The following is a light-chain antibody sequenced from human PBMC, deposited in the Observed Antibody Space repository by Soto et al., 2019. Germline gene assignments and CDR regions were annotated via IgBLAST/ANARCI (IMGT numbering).Light chain of an antibody. CDR1: ISDVGGYDY. CDR2: DVS. V-gene: IGLV2-14*01. J-gene: IGLJ1*01. CDR3: SSYTTSSTYV. Sequence: QSALTQPASVSGSPGQSITISCTGTISDVGGYDYVSWYQQHPGKAPKLMIYDVSNRPSGVSNRFSGSKSGNTASRTISGLQADDEADYYCSSYTTSSTYVFGTGTKLTVL.